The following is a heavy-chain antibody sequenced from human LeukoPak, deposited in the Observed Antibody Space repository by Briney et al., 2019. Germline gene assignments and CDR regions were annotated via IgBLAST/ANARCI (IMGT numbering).Heavy chain of an antibody. Sequence: GESLKISCKGSGYSFTSYWIGWVRQMPGKGLEWMGITYPGDSDTRYSPSFQGQATISADKSISTAYLQWSSLKASDTAMYYCASPDYYDSSGYSPGVGYWGQGTLVTVSS. CDR1: GYSFTSYW. V-gene: IGHV5-51*01. CDR3: ASPDYYDSSGYSPGVGY. D-gene: IGHD3-22*01. J-gene: IGHJ4*02. CDR2: TYPGDSDT.